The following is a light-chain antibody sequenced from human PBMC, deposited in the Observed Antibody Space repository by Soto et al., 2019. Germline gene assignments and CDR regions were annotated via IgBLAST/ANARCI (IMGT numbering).Light chain of an antibody. J-gene: IGKJ3*01. Sequence: DIQMTQSPSSLSASVGDRVTITCRASQGISNYLAWYQQKPGKVPKLLIYAASTLQSGVPSRFSGGGSGTDFTLTISSLQPEDVATYYCQHCYSYPPFTFGPGTKLDLE. CDR2: AAS. CDR3: QHCYSYPPFT. CDR1: QGISNY. V-gene: IGKV1-27*01.